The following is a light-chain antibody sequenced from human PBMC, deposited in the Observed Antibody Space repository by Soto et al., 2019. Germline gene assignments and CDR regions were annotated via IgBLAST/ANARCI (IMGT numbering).Light chain of an antibody. CDR3: QQRSNWPPYT. V-gene: IGKV3-11*01. CDR2: GSS. J-gene: IGKJ2*01. CDR1: QCVSSY. Sequence: EIVLTQSPATLSLSPGERATLSCRASQCVSSYLAWYQQKPGQAPRLLIYGSSNRATGITARFSGSGSGTDFTLTISSLESEDYAVYYCQQRSNWPPYTFGQGTKLEIK.